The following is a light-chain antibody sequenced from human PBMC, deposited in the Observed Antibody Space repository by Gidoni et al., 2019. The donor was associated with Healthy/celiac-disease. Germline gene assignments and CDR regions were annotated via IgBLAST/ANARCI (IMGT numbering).Light chain of an antibody. CDR1: QDISNY. CDR3: QQYDHLPPS. CDR2: DAS. V-gene: IGKV1-33*01. J-gene: IGKJ3*01. Sequence: DIQMTQSPSSLSASVGDRVTITCQASQDISNYLNWYQQKPGKAPKLLIYDASNLETGVPSRFSGSGSGTDFTFTISSLQPEVIATYYCQQYDHLPPSFGPGTKVDIK.